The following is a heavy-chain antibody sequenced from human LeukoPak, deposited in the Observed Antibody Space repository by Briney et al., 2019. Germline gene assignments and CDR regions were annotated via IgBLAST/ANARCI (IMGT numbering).Heavy chain of an antibody. CDR2: IDSDGNST. Sequence: GGSLRLSCAASRFTFNTYWMHWVRQAPGKGLVWVSRIDSDGNSTAYADSVKGRFTISRDNAKNTLYLQMNSLRAEDTAVYYCARAMISGYAFDIWGQGTMVTVSS. D-gene: IGHD6-19*01. CDR1: RFTFNTYW. CDR3: ARAMISGYAFDI. V-gene: IGHV3-74*01. J-gene: IGHJ3*02.